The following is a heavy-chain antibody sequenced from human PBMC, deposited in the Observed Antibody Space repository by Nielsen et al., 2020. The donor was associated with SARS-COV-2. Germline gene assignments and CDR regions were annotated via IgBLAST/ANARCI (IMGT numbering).Heavy chain of an antibody. D-gene: IGHD3-10*01. CDR3: ARDLWFGELFDY. CDR1: GFTFGSYA. Sequence: GESLKISCAASGFTFGSYALNWVRQAPGKGLVWVSRINSDGSSTSYADSVKGRFTISRDNAKNTLYLQMNSLRAEDTAVYYCARDLWFGELFDYWGQGTLVTVSS. J-gene: IGHJ4*02. CDR2: INSDGSST. V-gene: IGHV3-74*01.